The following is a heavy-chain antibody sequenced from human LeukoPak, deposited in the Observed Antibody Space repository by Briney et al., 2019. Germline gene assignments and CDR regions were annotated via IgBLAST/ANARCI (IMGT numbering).Heavy chain of an antibody. CDR2: VSATDGAT. V-gene: IGHV3-23*01. CDR3: AKFALQSDPFDY. CDR1: GFMFRSHA. Sequence: PGGSLRLSCAASGFMFRSHAMNWVRQAPGKGLEWVSTVSATDGATFYAESVKGRFTISRDDSKNTLYLQMNSLRGEDTAIYFCAKFALQSDPFDYWGQGSLVTVSS. D-gene: IGHD6-19*01. J-gene: IGHJ4*02.